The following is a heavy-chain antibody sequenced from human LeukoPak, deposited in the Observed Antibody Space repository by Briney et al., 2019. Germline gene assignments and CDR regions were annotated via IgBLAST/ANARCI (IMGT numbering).Heavy chain of an antibody. CDR3: AKHYDILTGYFDY. V-gene: IGHV3-7*03. Sequence: GGSLRLSWAASGFTFRSCAMSWVRQAPGKGLEWLANIKQDGSQKYYVDSVKDRFTISRDNSKNTLYLQMNSLRAEDTAVYYCAKHYDILTGYFDYWGQGTLVTVSS. CDR2: IKQDGSQK. D-gene: IGHD3-9*01. CDR1: GFTFRSCA. J-gene: IGHJ4*02.